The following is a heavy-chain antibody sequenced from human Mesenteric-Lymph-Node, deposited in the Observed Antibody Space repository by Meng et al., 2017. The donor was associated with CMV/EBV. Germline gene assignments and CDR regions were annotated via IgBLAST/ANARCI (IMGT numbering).Heavy chain of an antibody. CDR1: GFTFSDFA. CDR3: AKMDCSISCSHFDF. J-gene: IGHJ4*02. CDR2: NVASGTNS. Sequence: GGSLRLSCAASGFTFSDFAMSWVRQAPGRGLEWVSLNVASGTNSNYAHSMKGRFAISRDNSKNRLYLQMSSLRAEDTAVYYCAKMDCSISCSHFDFWGQGALVTVSS. V-gene: IGHV3-23*01. D-gene: IGHD2-2*01.